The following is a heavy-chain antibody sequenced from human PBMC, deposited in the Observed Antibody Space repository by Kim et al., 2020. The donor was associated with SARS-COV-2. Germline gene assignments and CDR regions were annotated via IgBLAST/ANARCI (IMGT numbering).Heavy chain of an antibody. V-gene: IGHV4-4*07. CDR1: GGSISSYY. D-gene: IGHD3-22*01. CDR2: IYTSGST. J-gene: IGHJ5*02. CDR3: ARDWNYYDSSGYSVNWFDP. Sequence: SETLSLTCTVSGGSISSYYWSWIRQPAGKGLEWIGRIYTSGSTNYNPSLKSRVTMSVDTSKNQFSLKLSSVTAADTAVYYCARDWNYYDSSGYSVNWFDPWGQGTLVTVSS.